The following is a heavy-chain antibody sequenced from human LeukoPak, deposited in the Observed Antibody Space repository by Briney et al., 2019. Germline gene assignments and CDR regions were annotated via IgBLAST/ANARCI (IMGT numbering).Heavy chain of an antibody. CDR1: GGSIISYY. CDR2: IYTSGTT. CDR3: ARTSNWFDY. D-gene: IGHD1-1*01. Sequence: SETLSLTCIVSGGSIISYYWSWIRQPAGKGLEWIGRIYTSGTTNYNPSLKSRVTMSVDTSKNQFSLKVTSVTAADTAVYYCARTSNWFDYWGQGTLVTVSS. V-gene: IGHV4-4*07. J-gene: IGHJ4*02.